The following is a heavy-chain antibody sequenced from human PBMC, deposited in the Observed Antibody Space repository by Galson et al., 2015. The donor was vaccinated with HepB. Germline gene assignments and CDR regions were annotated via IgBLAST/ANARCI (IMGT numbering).Heavy chain of an antibody. D-gene: IGHD6-19*01. CDR2: ISSSGSNV. Sequence: FLRPSCSTSGFSFSSYSMNWVRQAPGKGLGWVSYISSSGSNVYYADSVEGRFIIARDSAKYSLYLQINSLRDEDTAVYYCSRDRLGYYGMDVWGQGTTVTVSS. CDR1: GFSFSSYS. V-gene: IGHV3-48*02. J-gene: IGHJ6*02. CDR3: SRDRLGYYGMDV.